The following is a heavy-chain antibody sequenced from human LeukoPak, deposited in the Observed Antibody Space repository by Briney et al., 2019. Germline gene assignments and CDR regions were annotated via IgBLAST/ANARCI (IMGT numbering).Heavy chain of an antibody. CDR3: ARELSDTAMDLYYFDY. CDR2: IYTSGST. V-gene: IGHV4-61*02. CDR1: GGSISSGSYY. Sequence: ASETLSLTCTVSGGSISSGSYYWSWIRQPAGKGLEWVGRIYTSGSTNYNPSLKSRVTISVDTSKNQFSLKLSSVTAADTAVYYCARELSDTAMDLYYFDYWGQGTLVTVSS. J-gene: IGHJ4*02. D-gene: IGHD5-18*01.